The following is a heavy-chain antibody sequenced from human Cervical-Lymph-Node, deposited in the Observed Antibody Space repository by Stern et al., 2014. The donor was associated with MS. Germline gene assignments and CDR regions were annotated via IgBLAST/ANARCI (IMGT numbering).Heavy chain of an antibody. V-gene: IGHV3-15*01. CDR3: TTWGSSSVENWFDP. Sequence: EVQLVESGGGLVKPGGSLRLSCAASGFTFSNAWMSWVRQAPGKGLAWVGRIKSKTDGGTTDYAAPVKGRFTISRDDSKNTLYLQMNSLKTEDTAVYYCTTWGSSSVENWFDPWGQGTLVTVSS. CDR1: GFTFSNAW. CDR2: IKSKTDGGTT. D-gene: IGHD6-6*01. J-gene: IGHJ5*02.